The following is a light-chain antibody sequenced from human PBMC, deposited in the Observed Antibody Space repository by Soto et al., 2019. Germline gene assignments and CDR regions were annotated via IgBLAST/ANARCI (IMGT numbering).Light chain of an antibody. V-gene: IGLV1-40*01. Sequence: QSVLTQPPSVSGAPGQRVTISCTGSSSNIGAGYDVHWYQQLPGTAPKLLIYANTDWPSGVPERFSGSKSGTSASLAITGLQAEDESDYYCQSYDSSLSGVVFGGGTKLTVL. CDR2: ANT. CDR3: QSYDSSLSGVV. CDR1: SSNIGAGYD. J-gene: IGLJ2*01.